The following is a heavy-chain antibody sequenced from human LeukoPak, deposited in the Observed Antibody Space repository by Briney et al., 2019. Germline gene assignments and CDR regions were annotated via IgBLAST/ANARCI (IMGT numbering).Heavy chain of an antibody. CDR1: GGTFSSYA. J-gene: IGHJ6*02. Sequence: EASVKVSCKASGGTFSSYAISWVRQAPGQGLEWMGGIIPIFGTANYAQKLQGRVTITADESTSTAYMELSSLRSEDTAVYYCARPRGHYYGMDVWGQGTTVTVSS. CDR3: ARPRGHYYGMDV. D-gene: IGHD3-10*01. V-gene: IGHV1-69*01. CDR2: IIPIFGTA.